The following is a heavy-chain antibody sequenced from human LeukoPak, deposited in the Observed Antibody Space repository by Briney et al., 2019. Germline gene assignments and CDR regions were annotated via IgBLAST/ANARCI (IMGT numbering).Heavy chain of an antibody. V-gene: IGHV1-18*01. Sequence: ASVKVSCKASGYTFTSYGISWVRQAPGQGLEWMGWISAYNGNTNYAQKFQGRVTMTRDTSISTAYMELSRLRSDDTAVYYCARVSGDSGGNAFDIWGQGTMVTVSS. D-gene: IGHD3-10*01. J-gene: IGHJ3*02. CDR3: ARVSGDSGGNAFDI. CDR1: GYTFTSYG. CDR2: ISAYNGNT.